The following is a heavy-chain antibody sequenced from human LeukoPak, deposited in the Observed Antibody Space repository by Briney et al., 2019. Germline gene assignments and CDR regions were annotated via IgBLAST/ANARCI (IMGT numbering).Heavy chain of an antibody. D-gene: IGHD3-22*01. CDR3: ATGIVVVITEGWFDP. J-gene: IGHJ5*02. CDR1: GGSISSSSYY. V-gene: IGHV4-39*01. CDR2: IYYSGST. Sequence: SETLSLTCTISGGSISSSSYYWGWIRQPPGKGLEWIGSIYYSGSTYYNPSLKSRVTISVDTSKNQFSLKLSSVTAADTAVYYCATGIVVVITEGWFDPWGQGTLVTVSS.